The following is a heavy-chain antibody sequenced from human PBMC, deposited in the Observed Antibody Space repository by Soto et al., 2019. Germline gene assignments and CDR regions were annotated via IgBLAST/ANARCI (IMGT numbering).Heavy chain of an antibody. CDR2: VSYDGSNK. CDR3: AKDLGSCSGRSCYSEGYFDS. D-gene: IGHD2-15*01. Sequence: AGSLSLSCAASGFTFSSYGMHWVRQAPGKGLEWVALVSYDGSNKNYAASVKGRFAISRDNSKNTLYLQMNMLRTEDAAVYYCAKDLGSCSGRSCYSEGYFDSWGQGALVTVSS. J-gene: IGHJ4*02. CDR1: GFTFSSYG. V-gene: IGHV3-30*18.